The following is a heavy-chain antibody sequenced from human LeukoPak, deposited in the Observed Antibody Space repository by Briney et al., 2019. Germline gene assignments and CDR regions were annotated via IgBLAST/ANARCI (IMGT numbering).Heavy chain of an antibody. D-gene: IGHD5-24*01. CDR2: INPNSGGT. CDR3: ARELGDGYNWDY. V-gene: IGHV1-2*04. CDR1: GYTFTGYY. J-gene: IGHJ4*02. Sequence: ASVKVPCKASGYTFTGYYMHWVRQAPGQGLEWMGWINPNSGGTNYAQKFQGWVTMTRDTSISTAYMELSRLRSDDTAVYYCARELGDGYNWDYWGQGTLVTVSS.